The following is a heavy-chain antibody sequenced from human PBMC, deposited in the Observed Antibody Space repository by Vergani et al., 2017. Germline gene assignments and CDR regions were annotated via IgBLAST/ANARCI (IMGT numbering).Heavy chain of an antibody. V-gene: IGHV1-2*02. Sequence: QVQLVQSGAEVKKPGASVKVSCKASGYTFTGYYMHWVRQAPGQGLEWMGWINPNSGGTNYAQKFQGRVTMTRNTSISTAYMELSSLRSEDTAVYYCARRKGRYSSSGSFDYWGQGTLVTVSS. D-gene: IGHD6-6*01. CDR3: ARRKGRYSSSGSFDY. CDR2: INPNSGGT. J-gene: IGHJ4*02. CDR1: GYTFTGYY.